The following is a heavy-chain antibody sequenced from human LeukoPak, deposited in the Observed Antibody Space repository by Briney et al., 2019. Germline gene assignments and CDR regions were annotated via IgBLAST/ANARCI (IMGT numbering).Heavy chain of an antibody. D-gene: IGHD3-9*01. Sequence: SETLSLTCTVSGYSISSGYYWSWIRQPPGKGLEWIGYIYYSGSTNYNPSLKSRVTISVDTSKNQFSLKLSSVTAADTAVYYCARVTGYLYYYYYMDVWGKGTTVTISS. CDR1: GYSISSGYY. V-gene: IGHV4-61*01. J-gene: IGHJ6*03. CDR3: ARVTGYLYYYYYMDV. CDR2: IYYSGST.